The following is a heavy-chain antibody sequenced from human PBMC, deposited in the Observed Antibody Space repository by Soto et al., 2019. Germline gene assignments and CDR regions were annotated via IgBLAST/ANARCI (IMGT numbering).Heavy chain of an antibody. Sequence: EVQLVQSGGGVVRPGESLRLSCAASGFTFEDYGMTWVRQAPGKGLEWVSGINWNASTTSYADSVKGRVTVSRDNAKNPLFLQMNSLRAEDTAFYYCARPSPGNFAYWGQGTLVTVSS. D-gene: IGHD7-27*01. J-gene: IGHJ4*02. CDR1: GFTFEDYG. CDR2: INWNASTT. CDR3: ARPSPGNFAY. V-gene: IGHV3-20*04.